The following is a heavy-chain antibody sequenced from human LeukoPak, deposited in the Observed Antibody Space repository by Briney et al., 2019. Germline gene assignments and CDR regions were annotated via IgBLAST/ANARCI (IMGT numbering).Heavy chain of an antibody. CDR1: GFTFSSYW. Sequence: GRSLRLSCAASGFTFSSYWMTWIRQAPGKGLEWVANIKQDGSEKYYVDSVKGRFTISRDNAKNSLYLQMNSLRAEDTAVYYCARDTGGGYSCYDCWGQGTLVTVSS. D-gene: IGHD5-18*01. CDR3: ARDTGGGYSCYDC. J-gene: IGHJ4*02. CDR2: IKQDGSEK. V-gene: IGHV3-7*01.